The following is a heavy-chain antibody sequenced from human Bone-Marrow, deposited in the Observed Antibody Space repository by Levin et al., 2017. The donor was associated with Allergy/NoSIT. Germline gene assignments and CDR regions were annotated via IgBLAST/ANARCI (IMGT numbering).Heavy chain of an antibody. CDR3: ARTHYYDNSIYPRHFDY. CDR1: GFSLRDHGML. J-gene: IGHJ4*02. V-gene: IGHV2-70D*14. CDR2: LSFSYDK. Sequence: SFPPLVKPTQTLTLTCSFSGFSLRDHGMLFPLLLPPPFPSLSFLSFLSFSYDKFYNTSLKTRLTISKDTSKNQVVLRMTNVDPADTATYYCARTHYYDNSIYPRHFDYWGQGTRVTVSS. D-gene: IGHD3-22*01.